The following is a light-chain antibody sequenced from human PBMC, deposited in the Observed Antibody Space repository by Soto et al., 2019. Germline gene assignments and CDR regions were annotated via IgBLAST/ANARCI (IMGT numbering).Light chain of an antibody. CDR3: SSYTSSSTSYV. CDR2: EVS. J-gene: IGLJ1*01. CDR1: SSDVGGYNY. Sequence: QSVLTQPASVSGSPGQSITISCTGTSSDVGGYNYVSWYQQHPGKAPKLMIYEVSNRPSGVPNRFSGSKSGNTASLTISGLQAEDEAVYYCSSYTSSSTSYVFGTGTKVTVL. V-gene: IGLV2-14*01.